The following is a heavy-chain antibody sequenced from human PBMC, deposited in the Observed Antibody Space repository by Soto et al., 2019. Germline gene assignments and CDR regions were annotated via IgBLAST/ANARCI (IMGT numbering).Heavy chain of an antibody. V-gene: IGHV5-51*01. CDR1: GYSFTSYW. CDR3: ARAYYYDSSGYDAKGERSPSFDY. CDR2: IYPGDSDT. J-gene: IGHJ4*02. D-gene: IGHD3-22*01. Sequence: GESLKISCKGSGYSFTSYWIGWVRQMPGKGLEWMGIIYPGDSDTRYSPSFQGQVTISADKSISTAYLQWSSLKASDTAMYYCARAYYYDSSGYDAKGERSPSFDYWGQGTRVTVSS.